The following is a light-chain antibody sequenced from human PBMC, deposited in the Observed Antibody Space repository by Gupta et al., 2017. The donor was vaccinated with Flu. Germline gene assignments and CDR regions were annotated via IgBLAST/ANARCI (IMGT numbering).Light chain of an antibody. CDR2: FTS. V-gene: IGKV3-20*01. CDR3: KQYGDSPWA. J-gene: IGKJ3*01. Sequence: ATLSCSASQSVSTRFLAWYQQKPGQSPRLLIYFTSIRATGIPDRFSGSGSETDFTLTISRLEPEDFALYYCKQYGDSPWAFGPGTKVDIK. CDR1: QSVSTRF.